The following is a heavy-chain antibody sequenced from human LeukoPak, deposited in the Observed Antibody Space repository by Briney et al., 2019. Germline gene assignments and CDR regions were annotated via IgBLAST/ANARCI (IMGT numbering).Heavy chain of an antibody. D-gene: IGHD2-15*01. Sequence: PSETLSLTCAVYGGSFSGYYWSWIRQPPGKGLEWIGYIYYSGSTYYNPSLKSRVTISVDTSKNQFSLKLSSVTAADTAVYYCARVYCSGGSCYSQWPYYFDYWGQGTLVTVSS. CDR1: GGSFSGYY. J-gene: IGHJ4*02. CDR3: ARVYCSGGSCYSQWPYYFDY. V-gene: IGHV4-34*09. CDR2: IYYSGST.